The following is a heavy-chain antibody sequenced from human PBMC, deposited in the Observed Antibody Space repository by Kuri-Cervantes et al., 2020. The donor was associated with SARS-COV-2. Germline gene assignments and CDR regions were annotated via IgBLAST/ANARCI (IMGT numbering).Heavy chain of an antibody. J-gene: IGHJ6*03. V-gene: IGHV3-23*01. D-gene: IGHD3-22*01. CDR1: AFTFSSYA. CDR2: ISGSGGST. Sequence: GGSLRLSCASSAFTFSSYAMSWVRQAPGKGLEWVSAISGSGGSTYYADSVKGRFTISRDNSKNTLYLQMNSLRAEDTAVYYCASYYDSSGYYYYYYMDVWGKGTTVTVSS. CDR3: ASYYDSSGYYYYYYMDV.